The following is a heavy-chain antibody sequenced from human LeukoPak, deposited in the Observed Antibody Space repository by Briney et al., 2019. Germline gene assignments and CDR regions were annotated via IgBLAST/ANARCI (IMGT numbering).Heavy chain of an antibody. V-gene: IGHV1-18*01. Sequence: ASVTVSCKASGFTFNTFGVSWVRQAPGHGLEWMGWTGPYNGNTKYAQKLQGRITMSTDTSTNTAFKELNSLTSDDTGVYFCARMWANYYYGMDVWGQGTTVTVSS. J-gene: IGHJ6*02. CDR2: TGPYNGNT. D-gene: IGHD1-26*01. CDR3: ARMWANYYYGMDV. CDR1: GFTFNTFG.